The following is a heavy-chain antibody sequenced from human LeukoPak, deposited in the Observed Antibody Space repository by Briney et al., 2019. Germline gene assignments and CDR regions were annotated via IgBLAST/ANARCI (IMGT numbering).Heavy chain of an antibody. V-gene: IGHV3-11*01. J-gene: IGHJ3*02. D-gene: IGHD4-17*01. Sequence: GGSLRLSCAASGFTFSDYYMSWIRQAPGKGLEWVSYISSSGSTIYYADSVKGRFTISRDNAKNSLYLQMNSLRAEDTAVYYCAKITVTKIGDAFDIWGQGTMVTVSS. CDR1: GFTFSDYY. CDR3: AKITVTKIGDAFDI. CDR2: ISSSGSTI.